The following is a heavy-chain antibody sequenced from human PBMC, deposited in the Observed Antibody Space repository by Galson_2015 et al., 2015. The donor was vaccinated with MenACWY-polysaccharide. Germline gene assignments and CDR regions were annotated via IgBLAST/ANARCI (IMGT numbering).Heavy chain of an antibody. Sequence: SLRLSCAASGFTFASYAVSWVRQAPGRGLEWVSSISGSGGSTYYVDSVKGRFTISRDPSKNTLYLQMNSLRAEDTAVYYCAKAKYSSSWFGPNFDSWGQGTLVTVTS. CDR2: ISGSGGST. V-gene: IGHV3-23*01. CDR1: GFTFASYA. J-gene: IGHJ4*02. CDR3: AKAKYSSSWFGPNFDS. D-gene: IGHD6-13*01.